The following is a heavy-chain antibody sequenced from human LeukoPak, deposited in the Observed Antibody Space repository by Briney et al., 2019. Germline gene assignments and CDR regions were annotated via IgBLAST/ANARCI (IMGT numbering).Heavy chain of an antibody. CDR3: ARSQFDY. Sequence: GGSLRLSCATSGFAFSSYWMLWVRQAPGKGLVWVSRISGDGSITTYADSEKGRFTISRDNTKNILYLQMNSLRDEDTATYYCARSQFDYWGQGILVTVSS. CDR1: GFAFSSYW. V-gene: IGHV3-74*01. J-gene: IGHJ4*02. CDR2: ISGDGSIT.